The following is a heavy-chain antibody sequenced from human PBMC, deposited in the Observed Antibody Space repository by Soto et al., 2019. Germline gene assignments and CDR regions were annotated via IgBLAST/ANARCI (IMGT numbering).Heavy chain of an antibody. Sequence: PGGSLRLSCAGSGFTFSSYGMHWVRQAPGKGLEWVAAILYDGSNKYYADSVKGRFTISRDNSKNTLYLQMNSLRAEDTAVYYCARGAYYDVLTGSYSYGMDVWGQGTTVTVSS. CDR2: ILYDGSNK. J-gene: IGHJ6*02. CDR3: ARGAYYDVLTGSYSYGMDV. CDR1: GFTFSSYG. V-gene: IGHV3-30*03. D-gene: IGHD3-9*01.